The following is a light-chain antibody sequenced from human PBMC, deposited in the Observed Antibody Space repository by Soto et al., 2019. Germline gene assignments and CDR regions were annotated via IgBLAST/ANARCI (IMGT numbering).Light chain of an antibody. V-gene: IGLV4-60*02. CDR1: SGHSSYI. CDR3: ETWDINTHVV. CDR2: LEGSGSF. Sequence: QSVLTQSSSASASLGSSVKLTCTLSSGHSSYIIAWHQQQPGKAPRYLMNLEGSGSFNKGSRVPDRFSGSSSGADRYLTISNLQFEDEADYYCETWDINTHVVFGGGTKLTVL. J-gene: IGLJ2*01.